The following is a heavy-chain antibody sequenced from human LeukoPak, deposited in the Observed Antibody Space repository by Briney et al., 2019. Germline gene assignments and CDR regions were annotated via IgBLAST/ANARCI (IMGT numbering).Heavy chain of an antibody. CDR2: ISGSGGGT. D-gene: IGHD3-22*01. CDR3: AKGDYYDSSGYYYRSHYYYGMDV. V-gene: IGHV3-23*01. CDR1: GFTFSSYA. J-gene: IGHJ6*02. Sequence: GGSLRLSCAASGFTFSSYAMSWVRQAPGKGLEWVSAISGSGGGTYYADSVKGRFTISRDNSKNTLYLQMNSLRAEDTAVYYCAKGDYYDSSGYYYRSHYYYGMDVWGQGTTVTVSS.